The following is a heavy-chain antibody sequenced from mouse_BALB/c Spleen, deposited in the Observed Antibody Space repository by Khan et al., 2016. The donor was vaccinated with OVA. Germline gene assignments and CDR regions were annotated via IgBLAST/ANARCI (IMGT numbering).Heavy chain of an antibody. CDR2: IWADGGT. CDR3: ARREDGYPEWYLDV. CDR1: GFSLTSYS. D-gene: IGHD2-3*01. Sequence: QVQLKESGPGLVAPSQSLSITCPVSGFSLTSYSVHWVRQPPGKGLEWLGVIWADGGTNYNSALMSRLSITKDNSKSQVFLKMNSLQTDDTAMYYFARREDGYPEWYLDVGGEGTTVTVSS. J-gene: IGHJ1*01. V-gene: IGHV2-9*02.